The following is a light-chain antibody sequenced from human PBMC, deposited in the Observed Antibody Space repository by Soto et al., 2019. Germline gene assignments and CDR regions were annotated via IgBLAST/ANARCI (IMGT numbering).Light chain of an antibody. CDR2: SNT. CDR3: QSYDSSLNGVV. V-gene: IGLV1-40*01. CDR1: SSNIGAGYD. J-gene: IGLJ2*01. Sequence: QSVLTQPPSVSGAPGQRVTISCTGSSSNIGAGYDVHWYQQLPGTAPKLLISSNTDRPSGVPDRFSGSKSGTSASLAITGLQTEDEADYYGQSYDSSLNGVVFGGGTKLTVL.